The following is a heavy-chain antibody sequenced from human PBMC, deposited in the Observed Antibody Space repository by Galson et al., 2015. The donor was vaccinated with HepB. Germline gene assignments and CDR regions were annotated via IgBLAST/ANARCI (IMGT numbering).Heavy chain of an antibody. J-gene: IGHJ2*01. CDR2: TYYRSKWYD. CDR1: GDSVSSNSAA. CDR3: AREDYYFDL. D-gene: IGHD4-11*01. Sequence: CAISGDSVSSNSAAWNWIRQPPSRGLEWLGRTYYRSKWYDDYALSVKSRITIKPDTSKNQFSLQLNSVTPEDTAVYYCAREDYYFDLWGRGTLVTVSS. V-gene: IGHV6-1*01.